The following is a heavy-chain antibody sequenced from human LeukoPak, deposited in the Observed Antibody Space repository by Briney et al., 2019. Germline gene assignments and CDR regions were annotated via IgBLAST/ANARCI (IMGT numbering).Heavy chain of an antibody. V-gene: IGHV4-59*10. D-gene: IGHD5-24*01. J-gene: IGHJ4*02. CDR1: GGSFSGYY. Sequence: SETLSLTCAVYGGSFSGYYWSWIRQPAGKGLEWIGRIYTSGSTDYSPSLKSRATISVDTSKNQFSLKLSSVTAADTAMYYCARVSAGYNYARIGYWGQGTLVTVSS. CDR3: ARVSAGYNYARIGY. CDR2: IYTSGST.